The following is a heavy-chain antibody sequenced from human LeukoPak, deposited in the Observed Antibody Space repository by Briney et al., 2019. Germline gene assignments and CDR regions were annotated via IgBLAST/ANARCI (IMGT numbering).Heavy chain of an antibody. J-gene: IGHJ4*02. CDR3: TTVSGDFEEWLEINYFDY. D-gene: IGHD6-19*01. V-gene: IGHV3-15*01. Sequence: GGSLRLSCAASGFTFSNAWMSWVRQAPGKGLEWVGRIKSKTDGGTTDYAAPVKGRFTISRDDSKNTLYLQMNSLKTEDTAVYYCTTVSGDFEEWLEINYFDYWGQGTLVTVSS. CDR1: GFTFSNAW. CDR2: IKSKTDGGTT.